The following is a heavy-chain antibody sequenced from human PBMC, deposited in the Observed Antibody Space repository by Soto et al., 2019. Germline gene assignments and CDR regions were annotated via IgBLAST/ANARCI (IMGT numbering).Heavy chain of an antibody. J-gene: IGHJ4*02. V-gene: IGHV3-23*01. CDR2: INRSGGGT. Sequence: PGGSLRLSCAASGFTFNYYALSWVRQAPGKGLEWLSSINRSGGGTYYADSVKGRFTISRDNSKNTLYLQMNSLRAEDTAVYYCAKREYYDSTGYFEYWGQGXQVTVPS. CDR3: AKREYYDSTGYFEY. CDR1: GFTFNYYA. D-gene: IGHD3-22*01.